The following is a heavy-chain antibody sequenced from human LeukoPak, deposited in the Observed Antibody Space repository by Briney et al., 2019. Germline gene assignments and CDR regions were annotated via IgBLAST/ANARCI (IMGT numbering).Heavy chain of an antibody. J-gene: IGHJ4*02. CDR3: ARALRITIFGVDY. V-gene: IGHV3-30*02. CDR2: IRYDGSNK. CDR1: RFTFSSYG. D-gene: IGHD3-3*01. Sequence: GGSLRLSCAASRFTFSSYGMHWVRQAPGKGLEWVAFIRYDGSNKYYADSVKGRFTISRDNSKNTLYLQMNSLRVEDTAVYYCARALRITIFGVDYWGQGTLVTVSS.